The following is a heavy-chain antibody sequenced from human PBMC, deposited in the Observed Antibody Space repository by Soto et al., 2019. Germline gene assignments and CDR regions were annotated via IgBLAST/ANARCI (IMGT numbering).Heavy chain of an antibody. D-gene: IGHD2-21*01. J-gene: IGHJ6*02. CDR2: ISSSGSTI. Sequence: EVQLVESGGGLVQPGGSLRLSCAASGFTFSSYEMNWVRQAPGKGLEWVSYISSSGSTIYYADSVKGRFTISRDNAKNSLYLQMNSLRAEDTAVYYCARVTVVIHSYYYYDMDVWGQGTTVTVSS. CDR1: GFTFSSYE. CDR3: ARVTVVIHSYYYYDMDV. V-gene: IGHV3-48*03.